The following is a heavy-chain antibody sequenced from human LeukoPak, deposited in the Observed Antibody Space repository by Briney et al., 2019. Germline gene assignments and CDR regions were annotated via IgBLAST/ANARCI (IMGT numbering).Heavy chain of an antibody. V-gene: IGHV1-18*01. CDR1: GYTFTSYG. D-gene: IGHD6-19*01. Sequence: GASVKVSCKASGYTFTSYGISWVRQAPGQGLAWMGWISAYNGNTNYAQEVQGRVSMTTDTSTTTAYLELRSLRSDDTAVYYCARGGGLVPGTWFDPWGQGTLVTVSS. CDR3: ARGGGLVPGTWFDP. J-gene: IGHJ5*02. CDR2: ISAYNGNT.